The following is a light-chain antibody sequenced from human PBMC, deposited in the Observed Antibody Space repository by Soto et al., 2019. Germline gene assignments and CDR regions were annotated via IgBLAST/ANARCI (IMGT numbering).Light chain of an antibody. J-gene: IGKJ2*01. CDR3: QQRSNWPPA. CDR1: QSVSSY. CDR2: DAS. V-gene: IGKV3-11*01. Sequence: EIVLTQSPATLSLSPGERATLSCRASQSVSSYLAWYQQKPGQAPRLLIYDASNRATGIPARFSGSGSGTDFTLTISSLEPEDFAVYYCQQRSNWPPAFGQVTKLKIK.